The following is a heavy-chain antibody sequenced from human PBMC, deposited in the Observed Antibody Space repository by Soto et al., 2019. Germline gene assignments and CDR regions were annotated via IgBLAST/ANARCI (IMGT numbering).Heavy chain of an antibody. CDR3: ARTVRVNDYGDYFFDY. D-gene: IGHD4-17*01. Sequence: PSETLSLTCTVSGGSVSSGSYYWSWIRQPPGKGLEWIGYIYYSGSTNYNPSLKSRVTISVDTSKNQFSLKLSSVTAADTAVYYCARTVRVNDYGDYFFDYWGQGTLVTVSS. V-gene: IGHV4-61*01. CDR2: IYYSGST. J-gene: IGHJ4*02. CDR1: GGSVSSGSYY.